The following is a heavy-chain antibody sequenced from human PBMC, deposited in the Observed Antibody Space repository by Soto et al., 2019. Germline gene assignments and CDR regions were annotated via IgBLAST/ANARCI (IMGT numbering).Heavy chain of an antibody. D-gene: IGHD1-26*01. Sequence: QVQLVESGGGVVQAGRSLRLSCAASGFTFSSYAMHWVRQAPGKGLEWVAVISYDGSNKYYADSVKGRFTISRDNSKNTLYLQMNSLRAEDTAVYYCAQWAGAFDYWGQGTLVTVSS. CDR3: AQWAGAFDY. J-gene: IGHJ4*02. CDR2: ISYDGSNK. CDR1: GFTFSSYA. V-gene: IGHV3-30-3*01.